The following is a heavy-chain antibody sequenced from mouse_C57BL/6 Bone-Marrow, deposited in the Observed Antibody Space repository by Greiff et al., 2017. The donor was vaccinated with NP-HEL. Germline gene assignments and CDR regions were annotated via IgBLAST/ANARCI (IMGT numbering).Heavy chain of an antibody. J-gene: IGHJ3*01. D-gene: IGHD4-1*01. CDR2: IYPRSGNT. V-gene: IGHV1-81*01. Sequence: QVQLQQSGAELARPGASVKLSCKASGYTFTSYGISWVKQRTGQGLEWIGEIYPRSGNTYYNAKFKGKATLTADKSSSTAYMELRSLTSEDSAVYFCARSGGWDDAYWGQGTLVTVSA. CDR3: ARSGGWDDAY. CDR1: GYTFTSYG.